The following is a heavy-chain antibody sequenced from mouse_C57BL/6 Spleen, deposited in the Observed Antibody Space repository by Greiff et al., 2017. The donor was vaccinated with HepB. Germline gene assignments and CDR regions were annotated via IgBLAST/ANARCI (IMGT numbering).Heavy chain of an antibody. J-gene: IGHJ3*01. CDR2: ISDGGSYT. CDR1: GFTFSSYA. D-gene: IGHD4-1*01. Sequence: DVMLVESGGGLVKPGGSLKLSCAASGFTFSSYAMSWVRQTPEKRLEWVATISDGGSYTYYPDNVKGRFTISRDNAKNNLYLQMSHLKSEDTAMYYCARDQNWAFAYWGQGTLVTVSA. CDR3: ARDQNWAFAY. V-gene: IGHV5-4*01.